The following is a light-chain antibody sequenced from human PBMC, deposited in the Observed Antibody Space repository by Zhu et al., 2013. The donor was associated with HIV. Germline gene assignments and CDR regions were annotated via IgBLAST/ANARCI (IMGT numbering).Light chain of an antibody. V-gene: IGKV3D-20*02. CDR1: QSIDSNF. Sequence: DIVLTQSPDILSLSPGERATLSCRASQSIDSNFLAWFQQRPGQAPRLLIYGASGRATGIPDRFTGSGSGTDFSLSISRLESEDFAIYYCQQRNNWPPYMYTFGQGTKLEIK. CDR2: GAS. J-gene: IGKJ2*01. CDR3: QQRNNWPPYMYT.